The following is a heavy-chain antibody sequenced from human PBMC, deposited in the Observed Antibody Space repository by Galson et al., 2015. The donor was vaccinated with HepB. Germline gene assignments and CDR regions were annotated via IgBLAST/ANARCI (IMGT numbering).Heavy chain of an antibody. CDR1: GGTFSSYA. CDR3: ARDGKQLDDYGDYGDLGDY. Sequence: SVKVSCKASGGTFSSYAISWVRQAPGQGLEWMGGIIPIFGTANYAQKFQGRVTITADESTSTAYMELSSLRSEDTAVYYCARDGKQLDDYGDYGDLGDYWGQGTLVTVSS. D-gene: IGHD4-17*01. J-gene: IGHJ4*02. CDR2: IIPIFGTA. V-gene: IGHV1-69*13.